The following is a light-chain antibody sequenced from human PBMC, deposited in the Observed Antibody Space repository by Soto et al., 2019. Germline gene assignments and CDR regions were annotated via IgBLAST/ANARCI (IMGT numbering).Light chain of an antibody. Sequence: EIVMTQSPATLSVSPGERATLSCRASQSVSSNLAWYQQTPGQAPRLLIYGASTRSTGIPARFSGSGSGTEFNLTISSLQSEDFAVYYCQQYNNWPWTFGQGTKLEIK. V-gene: IGKV3-15*01. CDR1: QSVSSN. CDR2: GAS. J-gene: IGKJ2*01. CDR3: QQYNNWPWT.